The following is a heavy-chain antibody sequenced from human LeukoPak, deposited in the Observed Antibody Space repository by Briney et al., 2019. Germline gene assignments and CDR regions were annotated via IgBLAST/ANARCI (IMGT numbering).Heavy chain of an antibody. J-gene: IGHJ4*02. CDR1: GGSISCGGYS. Sequence: SQTLSLTCAVSGGSISCGGYSWSWIRQPPGKGLEWIGYIYHSGSTYYNPSLKSRVTISVDRSKNQFSLKLSSVTAADTAVYYCARAGNYDYVWGSYRVPDYWGQGTLVTVSS. V-gene: IGHV4-30-2*01. CDR2: IYHSGST. CDR3: ARAGNYDYVWGSYRVPDY. D-gene: IGHD3-16*02.